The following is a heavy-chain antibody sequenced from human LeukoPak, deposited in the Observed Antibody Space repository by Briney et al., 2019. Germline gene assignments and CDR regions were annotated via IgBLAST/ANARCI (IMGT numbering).Heavy chain of an antibody. J-gene: IGHJ5*02. CDR1: VGSINTHY. Sequence: PQTLSLTCTVSVGSINTHYCSWIPQAPGPELGWIRYISYSGSTYYNSFLKSRVTISRDMSKNQFSLKLTSVTAADTAVYYCTRGGQDTNGYFIWFDTWGQGTLVTVSS. D-gene: IGHD2-8*01. V-gene: IGHV4-59*11. CDR3: TRGGQDTNGYFIWFDT. CDR2: ISYSGST.